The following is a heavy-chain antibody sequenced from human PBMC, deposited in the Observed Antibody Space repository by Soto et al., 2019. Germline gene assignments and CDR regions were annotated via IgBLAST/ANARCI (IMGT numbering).Heavy chain of an antibody. Sequence: GASVKVSCKAPGGTFSSYAISWVRQAPGQGLEWMGGIIPIFGTANYAQKFQGRVTITADESTSTAYMELSSLRSEDTAVYYCARAYQLLPTIGRVDPWGQGTLVTVSS. D-gene: IGHD2-2*01. V-gene: IGHV1-69*13. CDR3: ARAYQLLPTIGRVDP. J-gene: IGHJ5*02. CDR2: IIPIFGTA. CDR1: GGTFSSYA.